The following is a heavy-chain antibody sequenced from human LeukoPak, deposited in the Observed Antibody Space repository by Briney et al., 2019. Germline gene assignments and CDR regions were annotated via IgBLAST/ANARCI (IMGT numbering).Heavy chain of an antibody. V-gene: IGHV1-18*04. CDR1: GYTLTSYA. J-gene: IGHJ4*02. CDR2: ISAYNGNT. D-gene: IGHD5-12*01. Sequence: SVKVSCKASGYTLTSYAMHWVRQAPGQSLEWMGWISAYNGNTNYAQKLQGRVTMTTDTSTSTAYMELRSLRSDDTAVYYCARTLRPFDYWGQGTLVTVSS. CDR3: ARTLRPFDY.